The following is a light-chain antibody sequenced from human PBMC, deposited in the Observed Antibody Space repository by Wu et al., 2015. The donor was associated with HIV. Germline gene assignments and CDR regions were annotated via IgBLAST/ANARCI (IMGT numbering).Light chain of an antibody. CDR2: GVS. CDR3: QRGIT. J-gene: IGKJ5*01. V-gene: IGKV1-9*01. Sequence: DIQLTQSPSFLSASVGDRVTITCRASRGISSYLAWYQQKPGKAPKLLLYGVSTLESGVPSRFSGSGSETDFTLTIGSLQPEDFATYYCQRGITFGQGTRLEIK. CDR1: RGISSY.